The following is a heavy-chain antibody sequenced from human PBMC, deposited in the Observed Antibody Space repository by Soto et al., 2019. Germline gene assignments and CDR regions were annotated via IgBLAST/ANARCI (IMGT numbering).Heavy chain of an antibody. Sequence: QVQLVQSGAEVKKPGSSVKVSCKASGGTFSSYAISWVRQAPGQGLEWMGGIIPVFGTANYVQKFQGRVTITADKSTSTGYMELSSLRSEDTAVYYCAAHNSVVGATPMNSWGQGTLVTVPS. CDR1: GGTFSSYA. V-gene: IGHV1-69*06. J-gene: IGHJ4*02. D-gene: IGHD1-26*01. CDR2: IIPVFGTA. CDR3: AAHNSVVGATPMNS.